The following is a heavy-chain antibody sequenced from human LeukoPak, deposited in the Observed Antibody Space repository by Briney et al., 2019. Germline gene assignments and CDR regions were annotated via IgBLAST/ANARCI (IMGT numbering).Heavy chain of an antibody. J-gene: IGHJ5*02. CDR1: GGTFISYA. CDR3: ARDSNLGYCSSTSCFKRPRERFDP. CDR2: IIPIFGTA. Sequence: ASVKVSCKASGGTFISYAISWVRQAPGQGLEWMGGIIPIFGTANYAQKFQGRVTITADESMSTAYMELSSLRSEDTAVYYCARDSNLGYCSSTSCFKRPRERFDPWGQGTLVTVSS. V-gene: IGHV1-69*13. D-gene: IGHD2-2*01.